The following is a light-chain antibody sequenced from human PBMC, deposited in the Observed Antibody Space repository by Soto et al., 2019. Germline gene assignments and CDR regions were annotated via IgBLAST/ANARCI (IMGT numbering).Light chain of an antibody. CDR1: QSVSSSY. Sequence: EIVLTQSTGTLSLSPGARATLSCRASQSVSSSYLAWYQQKPGQAPRLLIYGASSRATGIPDRFSGSGSGTDFTLTISRVEPEDLAVYYCQQYGSSSGTFGQGTKVEIK. CDR2: GAS. CDR3: QQYGSSSGT. J-gene: IGKJ1*01. V-gene: IGKV3-20*01.